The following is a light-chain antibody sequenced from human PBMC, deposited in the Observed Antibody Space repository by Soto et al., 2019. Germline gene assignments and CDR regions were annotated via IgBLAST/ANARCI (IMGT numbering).Light chain of an antibody. V-gene: IGLV2-23*02. CDR3: CSYAGRTTPYV. J-gene: IGLJ1*01. CDR1: SSDVGSYNL. Sequence: QSALTQPASVSGSPGQSITISCTGTSSDVGSYNLVSWYQHHPGKAPKLMIYEVSERPSGVSNRFSGSKSGNTASLTISGLQAEDEADYSCCSYAGRTTPYVFGTGTKVTVL. CDR2: EVS.